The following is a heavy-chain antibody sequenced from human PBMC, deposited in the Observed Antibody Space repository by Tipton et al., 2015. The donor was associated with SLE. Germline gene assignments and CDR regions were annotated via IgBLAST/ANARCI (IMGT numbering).Heavy chain of an antibody. Sequence: TLSLTCPVSGGSISSSDFYWAWIRQPPGKGLEWIGSIYLTGRTHYNASLRSRVTVSLDASKSHFSLNLSSVTAADTAVYYCARGFYYDFWSPHDNEKGPRTCYFDYWGQGAQVTVSA. J-gene: IGHJ4*02. CDR3: ARGFYYDFWSPHDNEKGPRTCYFDY. V-gene: IGHV4-39*07. CDR2: IYLTGRT. CDR1: GGSISSSDFY. D-gene: IGHD3/OR15-3a*01.